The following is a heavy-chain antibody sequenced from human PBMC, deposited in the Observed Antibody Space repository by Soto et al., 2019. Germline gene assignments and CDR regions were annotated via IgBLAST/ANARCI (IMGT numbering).Heavy chain of an antibody. Sequence: PGKSLKISCKGSGYSFTSHWIGWGRQMPGKSQEWVGIIYPGDSDTRYSPSFQGQVTISADKSISTAYLQWSSLRASDTAMYYCARQKLDNGDYLLSFDFWGPGTMVTVSS. D-gene: IGHD4-17*01. CDR3: ARQKLDNGDYLLSFDF. CDR1: GYSFTSHW. CDR2: IYPGDSDT. J-gene: IGHJ3*01. V-gene: IGHV5-51*01.